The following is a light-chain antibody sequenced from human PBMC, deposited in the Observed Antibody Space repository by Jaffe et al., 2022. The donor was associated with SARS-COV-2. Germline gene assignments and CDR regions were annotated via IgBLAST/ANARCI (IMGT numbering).Light chain of an antibody. Sequence: QTVVTQEPSFSVSPGGTVTLTCGLSSGSVSTSYYPGWYQQTPGQAPRTLIYSTNTRSSGVPDRFSGSILGNKAALTITGAQADDESDYYCALYMGRGIWVFGGGTKLTVL. CDR1: SGSVSTSYY. V-gene: IGLV8-61*01. CDR2: STN. CDR3: ALYMGRGIWV. J-gene: IGLJ3*02.